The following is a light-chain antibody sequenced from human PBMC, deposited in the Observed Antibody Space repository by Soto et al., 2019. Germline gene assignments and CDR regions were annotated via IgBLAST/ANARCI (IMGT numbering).Light chain of an antibody. V-gene: IGKV1-5*01. Sequence: DIQMTQSPSTLSASVGDRVTITFRASQSISSWLAWYQQKPGKAPKLLIYDASSLESGVPSRFSGSGSGTEFTRTISSLQPDDFATYYCQQYNRYSGTFGQGTKVDIK. J-gene: IGKJ1*01. CDR3: QQYNRYSGT. CDR2: DAS. CDR1: QSISSW.